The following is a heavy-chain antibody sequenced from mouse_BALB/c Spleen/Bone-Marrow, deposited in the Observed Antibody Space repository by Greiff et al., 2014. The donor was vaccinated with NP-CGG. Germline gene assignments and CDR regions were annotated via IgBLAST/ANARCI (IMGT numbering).Heavy chain of an antibody. CDR1: GFNIKDTY. CDR3: ARWDDYASDY. D-gene: IGHD2-4*01. V-gene: IGHV14-3*02. CDR2: IDPANGNT. J-gene: IGHJ2*01. Sequence: EVQRVESGADLVRPGASVKLSCTTSGFNIKDTYMHWVKQRPEQGLERIGRIDPANGNTKYDPKFQGKATITADTPSNTAYLQLSSLTSEDTAVYYCARWDDYASDYWGQGTTLTVSS.